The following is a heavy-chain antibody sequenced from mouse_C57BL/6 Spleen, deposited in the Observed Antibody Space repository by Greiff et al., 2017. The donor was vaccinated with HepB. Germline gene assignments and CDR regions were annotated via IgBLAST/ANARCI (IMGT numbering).Heavy chain of an antibody. CDR3: AREKRDSSGYLDY. CDR2: ISDGGSYT. CDR1: GFTFSSYA. V-gene: IGHV5-4*01. Sequence: EVQRVESGGGLVKPGGSLQLSCAASGFTFSSYAMSWVRQTPEKRLEWVATISDGGSYTYYPDNVKGRFTISRDNAKNNLYLQMSHLKSEDTAMYYCAREKRDSSGYLDYWGQGTSVTVSS. D-gene: IGHD3-2*02. J-gene: IGHJ4*01.